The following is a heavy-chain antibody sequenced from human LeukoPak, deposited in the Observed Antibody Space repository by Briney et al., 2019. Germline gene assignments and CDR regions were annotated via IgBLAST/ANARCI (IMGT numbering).Heavy chain of an antibody. J-gene: IGHJ4*02. V-gene: IGHV3-23*01. D-gene: IGHD3-22*01. CDR1: GFTFSSYA. CDR3: AKVTRSYYYDSSGYVDY. CDR2: ISGSGGST. Sequence: GGSLRLSCAASGFTFSSYAMSWVRQAPGKGLEWVSAISGSGGSTYYADSVKGRFTISRDNSKNTLYLQMNSLRAEDTAVYYCAKVTRSYYYDSSGYVDYWGQGTPVTVSS.